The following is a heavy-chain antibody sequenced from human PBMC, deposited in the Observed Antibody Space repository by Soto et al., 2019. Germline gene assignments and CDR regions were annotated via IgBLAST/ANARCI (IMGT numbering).Heavy chain of an antibody. V-gene: IGHV3-23*01. CDR3: SLGKSYYWDY. J-gene: IGHJ4*02. Sequence: DVQLLESWGDLVQPGGSLRLSCEVSGFTIRAYAMSWARRAPGKGLEWVAAITGRGDYTHYEESVKGRFTISRDDSKNTLHLQMNTLRVDDTAIYYCSLGKSYYWDYWGQGIQVAVSS. CDR2: ITGRGDYT. CDR1: GFTIRAYA.